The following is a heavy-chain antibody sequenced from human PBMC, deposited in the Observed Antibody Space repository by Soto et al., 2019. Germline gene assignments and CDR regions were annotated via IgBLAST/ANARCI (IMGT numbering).Heavy chain of an antibody. D-gene: IGHD6-13*01. Sequence: SETLSQTFAVADSLIRGGGYSWNWIRQPPGKGLEWIGYIYHSGSTYYNPSLKSRVTISVDRSKNQFSLKLSSVTAADTAVYYCARGVGSSSWYYYYGMDVWGQGTTVTVPS. CDR1: DSLIRGGGYS. V-gene: IGHV4-30-2*01. CDR2: IYHSGST. CDR3: ARGVGSSSWYYYYGMDV. J-gene: IGHJ6*02.